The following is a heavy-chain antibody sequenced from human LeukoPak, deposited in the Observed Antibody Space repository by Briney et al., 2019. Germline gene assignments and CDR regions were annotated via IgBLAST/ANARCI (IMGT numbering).Heavy chain of an antibody. CDR2: ISAYNGNT. J-gene: IGHJ4*02. CDR3: ARDLGYCSSTSRISQIY. D-gene: IGHD2-2*01. Sequence: GASVKVSCKASGYTFTSYGISWVRQAPGQGLEWMGWISAYNGNTNYAQKLQGRVTMTTDTSTSTAYMELRSLRSDDTAVYYCARDLGYCSSTSRISQIYWGQGTLVTVSS. CDR1: GYTFTSYG. V-gene: IGHV1-18*01.